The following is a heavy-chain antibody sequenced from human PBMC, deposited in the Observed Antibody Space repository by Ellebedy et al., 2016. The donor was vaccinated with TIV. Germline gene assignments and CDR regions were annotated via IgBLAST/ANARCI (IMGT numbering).Heavy chain of an antibody. CDR1: EFTFSDYH. Sequence: PGGSLRLSCAASEFTFSDYHMSWIRQAPGKGLEWVSYISSSSSSPNYADSVKGRFTISRDDAKNSLYLQMNSLRAEDTAVYYCARGRVVRGVISYYYGMDVWGQGTTVTVSS. J-gene: IGHJ6*02. V-gene: IGHV3-11*06. D-gene: IGHD3-10*01. CDR3: ARGRVVRGVISYYYGMDV. CDR2: ISSSSSSP.